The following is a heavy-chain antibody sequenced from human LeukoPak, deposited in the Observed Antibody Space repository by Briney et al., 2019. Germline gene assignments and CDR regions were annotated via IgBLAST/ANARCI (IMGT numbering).Heavy chain of an antibody. Sequence: TSETLSLTCTVSGGSISTYSWTWIRHPPGKGLEGIGNIYYSGSTNYNPSLKSRVTISIDTSKNQFSLKVSSVTAADTAVYYCARAHSSGWPHMFDPWGQGTLVTVPS. CDR2: IYYSGST. CDR3: ARAHSSGWPHMFDP. V-gene: IGHV4-59*01. D-gene: IGHD6-19*01. CDR1: GGSISTYS. J-gene: IGHJ5*02.